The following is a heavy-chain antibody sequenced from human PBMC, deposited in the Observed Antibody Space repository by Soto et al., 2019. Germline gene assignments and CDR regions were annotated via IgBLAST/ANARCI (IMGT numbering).Heavy chain of an antibody. J-gene: IGHJ4*02. CDR2: ISYDGSNK. Sequence: PGGSLRLPCAASGFTFSSYAMHWVRQAPGKGLEWVAVISYDGSNKYYADSVKGRFTISRDNSKNTLYLQMNSLRVEDTAVFYCANMAAAGTGWGQGTLVTVSS. V-gene: IGHV3-30-3*01. D-gene: IGHD6-13*01. CDR1: GFTFSSYA. CDR3: ANMAAAGTG.